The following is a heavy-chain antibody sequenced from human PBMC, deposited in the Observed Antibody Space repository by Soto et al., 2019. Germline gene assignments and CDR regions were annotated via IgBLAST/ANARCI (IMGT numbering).Heavy chain of an antibody. CDR2: IYPGDSDT. CDR1: GYSFTIYW. Sequence: PGESLKISCKGSGYSFTIYWIGWVRQMPGKGLEWMGIIYPGDSDTRYSPSFQGQVTISADKSISTAYLQWSSLKASDTAMYYCARLDYCSGGSCHDLDYYYYGMDVWGQGTTVTVSS. J-gene: IGHJ6*02. D-gene: IGHD2-15*01. CDR3: ARLDYCSGGSCHDLDYYYYGMDV. V-gene: IGHV5-51*01.